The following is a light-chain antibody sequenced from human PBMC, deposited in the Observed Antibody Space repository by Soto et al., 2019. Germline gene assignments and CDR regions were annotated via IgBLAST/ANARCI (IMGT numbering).Light chain of an antibody. Sequence: QSALTQPASVSGSPGQSITVSCTGTSSTVGGFNVVSWYQQHPGKAPKVIIYEGIKRPSGVSNRFSGSNSGSTASLTISGLQAEDEADYYCCSYVGATTYVFGPGTKVNVL. CDR3: CSYVGATTYV. J-gene: IGLJ1*01. V-gene: IGLV2-23*01. CDR1: SSTVGGFNV. CDR2: EGI.